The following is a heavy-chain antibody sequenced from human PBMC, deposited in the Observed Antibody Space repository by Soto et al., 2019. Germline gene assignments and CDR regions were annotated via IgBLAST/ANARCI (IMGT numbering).Heavy chain of an antibody. CDR2: IYWDDDK. J-gene: IGHJ5*02. CDR3: AHSKAPVPNRLGAWFEP. CDR1: EFSLSTSGVG. Sequence: SGPTLVKPTQTLTLTCTFSEFSLSTSGVGVGWIRQSPGKTLEWLALIYWDDDKRYSPSLKSRLTITKDTSKNQVALKMPDMDPVDTATYYCAHSKAPVPNRLGAWFEPWGQGTLVTVSS. D-gene: IGHD2-2*01. V-gene: IGHV2-5*02.